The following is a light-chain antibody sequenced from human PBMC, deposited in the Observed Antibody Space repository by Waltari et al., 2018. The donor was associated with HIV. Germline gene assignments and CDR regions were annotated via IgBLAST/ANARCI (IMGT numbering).Light chain of an antibody. CDR1: QTVNNNF. V-gene: IGKV3-20*01. CDR3: QYFTSTPTYT. CDR2: GAS. J-gene: IGKJ2*01. Sequence: EVVLTQSPGTLSLSPGERVSLSCRANQTVNNNFLTWYQQKPGQAPRLPIYGASNRATDIPDRFSGFGSRTDFTLFISTLDPEDSALYFCQYFTSTPTYTFGQGTKLEIK.